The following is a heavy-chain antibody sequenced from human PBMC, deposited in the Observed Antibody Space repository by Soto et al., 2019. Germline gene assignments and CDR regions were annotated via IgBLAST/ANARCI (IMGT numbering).Heavy chain of an antibody. CDR2: ISPSFSTI. V-gene: IGHV3-48*01. CDR1: GFTFSNYG. J-gene: IGHJ3*01. CDR3: ARAYSSSSGKNAFDF. D-gene: IGHD6-13*01. Sequence: VQLVESGGGLVQPGGSLRLSCAASGFTFSNYGMNWVRQAPGKGLEWVSYISPSFSTIYYADSVKGRFTISRENAMNSLYLQMNSLRAEDTAIYYCARAYSSSSGKNAFDFWGQGTMVTVSS.